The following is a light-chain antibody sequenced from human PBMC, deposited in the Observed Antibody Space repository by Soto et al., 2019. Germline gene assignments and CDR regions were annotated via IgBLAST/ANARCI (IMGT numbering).Light chain of an antibody. J-gene: IGLJ1*01. CDR2: DDS. V-gene: IGLV3-21*02. Sequence: SCELTQPPSVSVAPGQTARITCGGTNIGIKSVHWYQQKPGQAPVLVVYDDSDRPSGIPERFSGSISGNTATLTISRVEAGDEADYYCQVWATSSDHHVFGAGTK. CDR3: QVWATSSDHHV. CDR1: NIGIKS.